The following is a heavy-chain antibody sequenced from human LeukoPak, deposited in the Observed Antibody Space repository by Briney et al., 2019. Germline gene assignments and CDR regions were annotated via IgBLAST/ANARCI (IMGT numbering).Heavy chain of an antibody. J-gene: IGHJ4*02. D-gene: IGHD2-2*01. CDR3: AKSMVYRAGDASSFDY. CDR1: GFTFSSYA. V-gene: IGHV3-23*01. CDR2: ISGSGGST. Sequence: GGSLRLSCAASGFTFSSYAMSWVRQAPGKGLEWVSAISGSGGSTYYADSVKGRFTISRDNSKNTLYLQMNSLRAEDTAVYYCAKSMVYRAGDASSFDYWGQGTLVTVSS.